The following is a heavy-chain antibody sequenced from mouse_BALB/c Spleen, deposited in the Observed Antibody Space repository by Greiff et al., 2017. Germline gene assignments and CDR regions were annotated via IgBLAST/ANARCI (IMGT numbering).Heavy chain of an antibody. D-gene: IGHD1-1*01. Sequence: EVMLVESGAELVKPGASVKLSCTASGFNIKDTYMHWVKQRPEQGLEWIGRIDPANGNTKYDPKFQGKATITADTSSNTAYLQLSSLTSEDTAVYYCALYYGSSFAYWGQGTLVTVSA. V-gene: IGHV14-3*02. J-gene: IGHJ3*01. CDR2: IDPANGNT. CDR1: GFNIKDTY. CDR3: ALYYGSSFAY.